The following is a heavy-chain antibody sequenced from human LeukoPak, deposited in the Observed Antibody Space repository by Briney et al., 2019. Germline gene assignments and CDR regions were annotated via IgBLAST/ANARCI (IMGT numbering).Heavy chain of an antibody. J-gene: IGHJ4*02. CDR2: IRYDGSNK. V-gene: IGHV3-30*02. CDR1: GFTCSSYG. Sequence: GGSLRLSCAASGFTCSSYGMHWVRQAPGKGLEWVAFIRYDGSNKYYADSVKGRFTISRDNSKNTLYLQMNSLRAEDTAVYYCAKDGGYYFDYWGQGTLVTVSS. CDR3: AKDGGYYFDY.